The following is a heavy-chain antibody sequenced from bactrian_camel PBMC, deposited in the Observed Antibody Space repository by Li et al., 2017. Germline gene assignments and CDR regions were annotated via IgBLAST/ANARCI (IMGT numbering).Heavy chain of an antibody. Sequence: HVQLVESGGGSVQAGESLRLTCAASGSTAGAYNMGWFRQSPGKSREGVAVIDSHGAIAYRDSVKGRFTISRDKAKRTLYLQMDNLNPEDGAKYYCAADRGLRRCIGLDAGPFDYWGQGTQVTVS. V-gene: IGHV3-3*01. D-gene: IGHD5*01. CDR3: AADRGLRRCIGLDAGPFDY. J-gene: IGHJ4*01. CDR1: GSTAGAYN. CDR2: IDSHGAI.